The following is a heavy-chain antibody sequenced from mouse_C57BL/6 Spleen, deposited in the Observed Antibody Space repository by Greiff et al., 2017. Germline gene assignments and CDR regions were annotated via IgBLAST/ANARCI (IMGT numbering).Heavy chain of an antibody. Sequence: QVQLQQPGAELVKPGASVKLSCKASGYTFTSYWMHWVKQRPGQGLEWIGMIHPNSGSTNYNEKFKSKSTLTVDKSSSTAYMQLSSLTSEDSAVYYCARDNRGSFDYWGQGTTLTVSS. V-gene: IGHV1-64*01. CDR1: GYTFTSYW. CDR2: IHPNSGST. CDR3: ARDNRGSFDY. J-gene: IGHJ2*01. D-gene: IGHD3-1*01.